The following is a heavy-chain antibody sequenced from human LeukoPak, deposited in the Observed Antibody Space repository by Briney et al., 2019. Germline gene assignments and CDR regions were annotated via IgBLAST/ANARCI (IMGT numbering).Heavy chain of an antibody. CDR2: INWNGGST. CDR3: AKDMKWGTTVTLLDAFDI. D-gene: IGHD4-17*01. Sequence: PGGSLRLSCAASGFTFDDYGMSWVRQAPGKGLEWVSGINWNGGSTGYADSVKGRFTISRDNAKNSLYLQMNSLRAEDTALYYCAKDMKWGTTVTLLDAFDIWGQGTMVTVSS. CDR1: GFTFDDYG. V-gene: IGHV3-20*04. J-gene: IGHJ3*02.